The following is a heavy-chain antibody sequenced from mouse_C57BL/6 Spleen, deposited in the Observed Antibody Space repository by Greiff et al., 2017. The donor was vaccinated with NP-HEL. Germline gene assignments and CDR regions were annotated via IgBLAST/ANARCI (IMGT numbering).Heavy chain of an antibody. CDR1: GFTFSSYA. CDR2: ISDGGSYT. V-gene: IGHV5-4*01. D-gene: IGHD4-1*01. CDR3: ARDSGGTSYFDY. Sequence: EVKLVESGGGLVKPGGSLKLSCAASGFTFSSYAMSWVRQTPEKRLEWVATISDGGSYTYYPDNVKGRFTISRDNAKNNLYLQMSHLKSEDTAMYYCARDSGGTSYFDYWGQGTTLTVSS. J-gene: IGHJ2*01.